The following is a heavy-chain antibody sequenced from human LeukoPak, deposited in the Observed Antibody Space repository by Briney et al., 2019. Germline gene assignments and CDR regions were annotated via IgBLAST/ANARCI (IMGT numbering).Heavy chain of an antibody. CDR3: ARDLWYYGSGSFFDY. CDR1: GFTFDDYA. CDR2: ISYDGSNK. Sequence: GGSLRLSCAASGFTFDDYAMHWVRQAPGKGLEWVAVISYDGSNKYYADSVKGRFTISRDNSKNTLYLQMNSLRAEDTAVYYCARDLWYYGSGSFFDYWGQGTLVTVSS. D-gene: IGHD3-10*01. V-gene: IGHV3-30*04. J-gene: IGHJ4*02.